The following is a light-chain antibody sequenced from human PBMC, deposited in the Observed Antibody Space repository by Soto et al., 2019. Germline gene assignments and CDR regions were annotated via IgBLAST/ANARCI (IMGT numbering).Light chain of an antibody. CDR1: HSISGN. Sequence: ILMTQSPATLPGSPGEIVTLSFRASHSISGNLAWYQHKPFQSPRLLISGASARATGFPARFSGSGSGTEFTLTLSSLQSEDFVVYYCQQYNDWPHTFGQGTKVDI. CDR2: GAS. V-gene: IGKV3-15*01. J-gene: IGKJ1*01. CDR3: QQYNDWPHT.